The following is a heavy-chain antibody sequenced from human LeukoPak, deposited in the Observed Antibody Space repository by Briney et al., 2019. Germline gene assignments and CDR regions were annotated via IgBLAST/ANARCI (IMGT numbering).Heavy chain of an antibody. J-gene: IGHJ6*02. CDR2: MNPNSGNT. CDR1: GYTFTSYD. CDR3: ARLDGDYVYYYYYGMDV. D-gene: IGHD4-17*01. V-gene: IGHV1-8*01. Sequence: AASVKVSCKASGYTFTSYDINWVRQATGQGLEWMGWMNPNSGNTGYAQKFQGRVTMTRNTSISTAYIELSSLRSEDTAVYYCARLDGDYVYYYYYGMDVWGQGTTVTVSS.